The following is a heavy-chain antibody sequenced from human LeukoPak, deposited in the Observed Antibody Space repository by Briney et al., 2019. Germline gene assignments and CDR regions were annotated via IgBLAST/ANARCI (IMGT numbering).Heavy chain of an antibody. J-gene: IGHJ4*02. V-gene: IGHV5-51*01. D-gene: IGHD5-12*01. Sequence: GESLKISCKGSGYSFTSYWIGWVRRMPGKGLEWMGIIYPGDSDTRYSPSFQGQVTISADKSISTAYLQWSSLKASDTAMYYCARRLRGHSGYEGRDYFDYWGQGTLVTVSS. CDR3: ARRLRGHSGYEGRDYFDY. CDR1: GYSFTSYW. CDR2: IYPGDSDT.